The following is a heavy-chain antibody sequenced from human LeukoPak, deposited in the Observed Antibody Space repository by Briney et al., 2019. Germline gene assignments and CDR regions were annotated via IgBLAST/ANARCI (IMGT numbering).Heavy chain of an antibody. CDR2: IYYSGST. CDR3: ARKSPPVYDFWVHDAFDI. CDR1: GGSISSSTYS. D-gene: IGHD3-3*01. J-gene: IGHJ3*02. Sequence: PSETLSLTCTVSGGSISSSTYSWGWIRQPPGKGLEWIGYIYYSGSTNYNPSLKSRVTISVDTSKNQFSLKLSSVTAADTAVYYCARKSPPVYDFWVHDAFDIWGQGTMVTVSS. V-gene: IGHV4-61*05.